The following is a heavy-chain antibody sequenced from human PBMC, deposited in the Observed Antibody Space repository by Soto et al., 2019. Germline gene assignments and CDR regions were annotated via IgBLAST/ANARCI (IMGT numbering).Heavy chain of an antibody. CDR3: AHRRGGYNWDDGYFDY. Sequence: QITLKESGPTLVNPTQTLTLTCTFSGFSISTSGVGVGWIRQPPGKALEWLAFTYWDDDNRYNPSLKSRLTVAKDTSKTLVVLLMTSMDPVDTATYYCAHRRGGYNWDDGYFDYWGQGTLVTVSS. CDR1: GFSISTSGVG. CDR2: TYWDDDN. V-gene: IGHV2-5*02. J-gene: IGHJ4*02. D-gene: IGHD1-20*01.